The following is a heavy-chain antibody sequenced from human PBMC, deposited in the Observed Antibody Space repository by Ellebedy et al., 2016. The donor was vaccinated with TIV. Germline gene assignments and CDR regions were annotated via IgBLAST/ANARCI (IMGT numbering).Heavy chain of an antibody. CDR1: GFTFTAYN. Sequence: GESLKISXAASGFTFTAYNMNWVRQAPGKGLEWVSSIDSSSGTIYYADSVKGRFTISRDNAQNSLYLQMNSLRNEDTAVYYCARGYRNGIDSWGQGTLVTVSS. V-gene: IGHV3-48*02. CDR3: ARGYRNGIDS. J-gene: IGHJ4*02. CDR2: IDSSSGTI. D-gene: IGHD6-19*01.